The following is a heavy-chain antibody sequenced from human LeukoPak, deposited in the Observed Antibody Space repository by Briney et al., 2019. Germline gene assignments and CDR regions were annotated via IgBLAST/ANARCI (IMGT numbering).Heavy chain of an antibody. D-gene: IGHD5-24*01. Sequence: GASVKVSCKASGYTFTGNFMHWVRQAPGQGLEWMGIINPSGGSTRYAQKFQGRVTMTRDTSTSTVNMELSSLRSEDTAVYYCAREGKMRRRAGYNSVPDYYGMDVWGKGTTVTVSS. V-gene: IGHV1-46*01. CDR1: GYTFTGNF. CDR3: AREGKMRRRAGYNSVPDYYGMDV. CDR2: INPSGGST. J-gene: IGHJ6*04.